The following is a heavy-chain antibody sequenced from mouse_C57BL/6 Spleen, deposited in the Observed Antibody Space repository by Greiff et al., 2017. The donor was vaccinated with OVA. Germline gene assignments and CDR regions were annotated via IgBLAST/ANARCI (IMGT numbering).Heavy chain of an antibody. V-gene: IGHV1-26*01. CDR2: INPNNGGT. D-gene: IGHD3-2*01. CDR3: ARWGETD. Sequence: EVQLQQSGPELVKPGASVKISCKASGYTFTDYYMNWVKQSHGKSLEWIGDINPNNGGTSYNQKFKGKATLTVDKSSSTAYMELRSLTSEDSAVYYCARWGETDWGQGTLVTVSA. CDR1: GYTFTDYY. J-gene: IGHJ3*01.